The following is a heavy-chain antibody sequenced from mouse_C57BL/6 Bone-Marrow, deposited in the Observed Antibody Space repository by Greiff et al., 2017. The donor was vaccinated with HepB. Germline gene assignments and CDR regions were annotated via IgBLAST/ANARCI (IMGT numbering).Heavy chain of an antibody. CDR3: ARRDSSGNFDY. Sequence: QVQLKQSGPELVKPGASVKISCKASGYAFSSSWMNWVKQRPGKGLEWIGRIYPGDGDTNYNGKFKGKATLTADKSSSTAYMQLSSLTSEDSAVYFCARRDSSGNFDYWGQGTTLTVSS. CDR1: GYAFSSSW. J-gene: IGHJ2*01. D-gene: IGHD3-2*02. CDR2: IYPGDGDT. V-gene: IGHV1-82*01.